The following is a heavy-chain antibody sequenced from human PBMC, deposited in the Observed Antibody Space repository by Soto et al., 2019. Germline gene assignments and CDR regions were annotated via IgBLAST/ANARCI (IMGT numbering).Heavy chain of an antibody. D-gene: IGHD1-1*01. CDR3: ARHPSELEPIDY. V-gene: IGHV4-39*01. J-gene: IGHJ4*02. CDR2: IYYSGST. Sequence: QLQLQESGPGLVKPSETLSLTCTVSGGSISSSSYYWGWIRQPPGKGLEWIGSIYYSGSTYYNPSLKSRVTISVDTSKNQFSLKLSSVTAADTAVYYCARHPSELEPIDYWGQGTLVTVSS. CDR1: GGSISSSSYY.